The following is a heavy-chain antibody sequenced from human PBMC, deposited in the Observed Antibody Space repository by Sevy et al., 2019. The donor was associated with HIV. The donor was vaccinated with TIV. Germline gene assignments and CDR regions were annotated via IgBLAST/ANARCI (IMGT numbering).Heavy chain of an antibody. D-gene: IGHD1-26*01. CDR3: ASGSGSYYDAFHV. CDR1: GGSISSGSYY. Sequence: SETLSLTCTVSGGSISSGSYYWNWIRQPAGKGLEWIGRLYGSGSTTYSPSLKSRVTMSVDTSKNQFSLRLNSVTAADTAVYYCASGSGSYYDAFHVWGQGTMVTVSS. J-gene: IGHJ3*01. CDR2: LYGSGST. V-gene: IGHV4-61*10.